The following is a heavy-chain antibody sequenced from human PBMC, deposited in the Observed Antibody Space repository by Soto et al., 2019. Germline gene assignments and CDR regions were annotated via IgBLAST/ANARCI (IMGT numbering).Heavy chain of an antibody. Sequence: SETLTLTCAVYGGSFSGYYWSWIRQPPGKGLEWIGEINHSGSTNYNPSLKSRVTISVDTSKNQFSLKLSSVTAADTAVYYCARSRYDFWSGRRDNWFDPWGQGTLVTVSS. CDR2: INHSGST. CDR1: GGSFSGYY. CDR3: ARSRYDFWSGRRDNWFDP. J-gene: IGHJ5*02. D-gene: IGHD3-3*01. V-gene: IGHV4-34*01.